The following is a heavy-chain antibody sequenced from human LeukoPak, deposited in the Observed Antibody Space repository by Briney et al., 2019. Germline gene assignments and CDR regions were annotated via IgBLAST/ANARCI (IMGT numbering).Heavy chain of an antibody. V-gene: IGHV3-48*02. CDR3: ARDRTTVTHFDY. J-gene: IGHJ4*02. CDR2: ISTGSSTI. CDR1: GFTFSSHA. D-gene: IGHD4-17*01. Sequence: GGSLILSCAASGFTFSSHAMYWVRQAPGKGLEWVSYISTGSSTIYYADSVKGRFTISRDNAKNSLYLQMNSLRDEDTAVYYCARDRTTVTHFDYWGQGTLVTVSS.